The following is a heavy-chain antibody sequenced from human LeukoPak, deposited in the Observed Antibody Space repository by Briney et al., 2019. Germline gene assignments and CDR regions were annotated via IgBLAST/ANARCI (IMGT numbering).Heavy chain of an antibody. V-gene: IGHV3-43D*04. CDR2: ISWGGGST. D-gene: IGHD3-10*01. CDR1: GFTFDDYA. CDR3: AKDRPGNSYGHFDY. Sequence: GSLRLSCAASGFTFDDYAMHWARQAPGKGLEWVSLISWGGGSTYYADSVKGRFTISRDNSKNSLYLHMNSLRAEDTALYYCAKDRPGNSYGHFDYWGQGTLVTVSS. J-gene: IGHJ4*02.